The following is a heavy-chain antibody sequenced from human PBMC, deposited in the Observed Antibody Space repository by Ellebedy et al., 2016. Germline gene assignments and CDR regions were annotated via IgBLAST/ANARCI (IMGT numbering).Heavy chain of an antibody. D-gene: IGHD6-6*01. CDR1: GGSVDTYY. J-gene: IGHJ4*02. CDR3: ARDVSLYSSSPSFDF. Sequence: SETLSLXXTVSGGSVDTYYLTWIRQSPGKGLEWIGYVFYGGSTKYNPSLRSRVTISLDTSKNQFSLKVTSVAAADTAVYYCARDVSLYSSSPSFDFWGRGTLVTVSS. V-gene: IGHV4-59*02. CDR2: VFYGGST.